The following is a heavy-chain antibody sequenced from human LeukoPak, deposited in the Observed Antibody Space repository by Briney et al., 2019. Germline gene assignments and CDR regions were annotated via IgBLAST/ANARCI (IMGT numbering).Heavy chain of an antibody. CDR2: ISGSGGST. CDR1: GFTFSSYA. Sequence: GGSLRLSCAASGFTFSSYAMSWVRQAPGKGLEWVSAISGSGGSTYYADSVKGRFTISRDNSKNTLYLQMNSLRAEDTAVYYCAKDLGESPDYSPCWFDPWGQGTLVTVSS. CDR3: AKDLGESPDYSPCWFDP. V-gene: IGHV3-23*01. D-gene: IGHD2-15*01. J-gene: IGHJ5*02.